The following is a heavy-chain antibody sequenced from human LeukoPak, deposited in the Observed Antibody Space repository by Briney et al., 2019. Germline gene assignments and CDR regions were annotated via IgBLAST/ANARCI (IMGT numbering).Heavy chain of an antibody. J-gene: IGHJ4*02. V-gene: IGHV3-21*01. CDR3: AREAGTADFWSGYYTGILDY. D-gene: IGHD3-3*01. CDR2: ISSSSSYI. Sequence: GGSLRLSCAASGFTFSSYAMSWVRQAPGKGLEWVSSISSSSSYIYYADSVKGRFTISRDNAKNSLYLQMNSLRAEDTAVYYCAREAGTADFWSGYYTGILDYWGQGTLATVSS. CDR1: GFTFSSYA.